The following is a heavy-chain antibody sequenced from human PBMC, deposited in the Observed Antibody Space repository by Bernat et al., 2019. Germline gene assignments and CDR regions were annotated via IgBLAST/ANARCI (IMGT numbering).Heavy chain of an antibody. D-gene: IGHD2-15*01. CDR1: GDSVSSNSAS. Sequence: QVQLQQSGPGLLKPSQTLSLSCAISGDSVSSNSASWNWIRQSPSRGLEWLGRTYYRSKWYNDYAVSVKSRINIKPDTSKNQFSLQLNSVTPEDTAVYYCARGDCSSGACYFGGLDFWGQGTLVTVSS. CDR2: TYYRSKWYN. CDR3: ARGDCSSGACYFGGLDF. J-gene: IGHJ4*02. V-gene: IGHV6-1*01.